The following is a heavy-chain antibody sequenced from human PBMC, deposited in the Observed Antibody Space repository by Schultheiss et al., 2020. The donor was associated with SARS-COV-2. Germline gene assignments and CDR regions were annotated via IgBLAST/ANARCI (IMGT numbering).Heavy chain of an antibody. J-gene: IGHJ6*03. V-gene: IGHV3-21*01. CDR1: GFTFDDYG. D-gene: IGHD2-2*01. CDR2: ISSSSSYI. Sequence: GGSLRLSCAASGFTFDDYGMSWVRQAPGKGLEWVSSISSSSSYIYYADSVKGRFTISRDNAKNSLYLQMNSLRAEDTAVYYCARDDCSSTSCYYYYYYMDVWGKGTTVTVSS. CDR3: ARDDCSSTSCYYYYYYMDV.